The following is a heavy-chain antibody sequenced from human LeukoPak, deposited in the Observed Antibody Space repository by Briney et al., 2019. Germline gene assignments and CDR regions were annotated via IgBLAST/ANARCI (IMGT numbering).Heavy chain of an antibody. Sequence: PGGSLRLSCAASGFTFSSYAMHWVRQAPGKGLEWVAVISYDGSNKYYADSVKGRFTISRDNSKNTLYLQMNSLRAEDTAVYYCAGPPYDYVWGSYQWGGAFDIWGRGTMVTVSS. CDR3: AGPPYDYVWGSYQWGGAFDI. D-gene: IGHD3-16*02. CDR2: ISYDGSNK. CDR1: GFTFSSYA. J-gene: IGHJ3*02. V-gene: IGHV3-30-3*01.